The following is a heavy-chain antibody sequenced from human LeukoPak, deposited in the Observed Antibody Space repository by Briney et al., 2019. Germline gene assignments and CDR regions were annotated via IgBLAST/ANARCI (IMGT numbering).Heavy chain of an antibody. Sequence: PSETLSLTCAVYGGSFSGYYWSWIRQPPGKGLEWIGEINHSRSTNYNPSLKSRVTISVDTSKNQFSLKLSSVTAADTAVYYCAGGIVATIFDYWGREPWSPSPQ. CDR2: INHSRST. V-gene: IGHV4-34*01. D-gene: IGHD5-12*01. J-gene: IGHJ4*02. CDR3: AGGIVATIFDY. CDR1: GGSFSGYY.